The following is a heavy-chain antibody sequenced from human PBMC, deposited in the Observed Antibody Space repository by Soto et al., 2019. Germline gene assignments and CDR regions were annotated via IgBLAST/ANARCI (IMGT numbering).Heavy chain of an antibody. Sequence: PSETLSLTCTVSGGSLSSYYLSWIRPPPGKGLEWIGYIYYSGSTNYNPSLKSRVTISVDTSKNQFSLKLSSVTAADTAVYYCARFGQNSGSYFFDYWGQGTLVTVSS. D-gene: IGHD1-26*01. CDR3: ARFGQNSGSYFFDY. CDR1: GGSLSSYY. J-gene: IGHJ4*02. V-gene: IGHV4-59*01. CDR2: IYYSGST.